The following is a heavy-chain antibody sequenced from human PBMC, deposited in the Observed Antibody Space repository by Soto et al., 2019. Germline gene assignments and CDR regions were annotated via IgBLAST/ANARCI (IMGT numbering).Heavy chain of an antibody. CDR3: ARDWGACTPGECYSHGFDI. CDR1: GFTLDTYG. D-gene: IGHD2-21*01. Sequence: QEQLVESGGGMVQPGGSLGLSCAVSGFTLDTYGMHWVRQAAGQGLEWVAVSWHDGRHLDYADSVRGRFTVFRDDSKNTLFLEMNGLRGDDTAVYYCARDWGACTPGECYSHGFDIWGQGTLVTVSS. J-gene: IGHJ3*02. CDR2: SWHDGRHL. V-gene: IGHV3-33*01.